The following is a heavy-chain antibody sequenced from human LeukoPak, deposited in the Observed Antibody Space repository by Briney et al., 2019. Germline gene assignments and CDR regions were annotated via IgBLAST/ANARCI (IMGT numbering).Heavy chain of an antibody. J-gene: IGHJ4*02. Sequence: GGSLRLSCAASGFTFSGYWMEWVRQPPGKGLEWVANIKPDGSEIYYMDSVKGRFTISRDNAKNSLYLQMNSLRVEDTAVYYCTRSLDYWGQGTLVTVSS. CDR1: GFTFSGYW. D-gene: IGHD2-15*01. CDR2: IKPDGSEI. CDR3: TRSLDY. V-gene: IGHV3-7*02.